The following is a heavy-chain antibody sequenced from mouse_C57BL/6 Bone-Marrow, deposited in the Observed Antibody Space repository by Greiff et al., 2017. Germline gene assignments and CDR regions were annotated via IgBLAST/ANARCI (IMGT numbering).Heavy chain of an antibody. CDR1: GYTFTSYW. J-gene: IGHJ2*01. Sequence: QVQLQQPGAELVKPGASVKLSCKASGYTFTSYWMQWVKQRPGQGLEWIGEIDPSDSYTNYTQKFQGKATLAVDTSSSTASMQLSILTSADSAVYYCARSGVYVPYCVGYCYQGNTLTVTA. CDR3: ARSGVYVPYCVGY. D-gene: IGHD1-1*01. V-gene: IGHV1-50*01. CDR2: IDPSDSYT.